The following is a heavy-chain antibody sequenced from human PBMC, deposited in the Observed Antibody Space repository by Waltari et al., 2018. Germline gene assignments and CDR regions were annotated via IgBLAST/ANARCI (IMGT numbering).Heavy chain of an antibody. Sequence: EVQLVESGGGLVQPGGSLRLSCAASGFTFSSYWMSWVRQAPGKGLEWVANIKQDGSEKYYVDAVKGRFTISRDNAKNSLYLQMNSLRAEDTAVYYCARAAFRITIFGVVNGGWFDPWGQGTLVTVSS. J-gene: IGHJ5*02. V-gene: IGHV3-7*04. D-gene: IGHD3-3*01. CDR1: GFTFSSYW. CDR3: ARAAFRITIFGVVNGGWFDP. CDR2: IKQDGSEK.